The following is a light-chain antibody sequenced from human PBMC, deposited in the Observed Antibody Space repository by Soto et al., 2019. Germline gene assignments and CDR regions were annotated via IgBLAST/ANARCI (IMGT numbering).Light chain of an antibody. CDR1: QSISSW. V-gene: IGKV1-5*03. J-gene: IGKJ1*01. CDR2: KAS. Sequence: EIQITQSPSILSASVGERVTMPWRASQSISSWLAWYQQKPGKAPNLLIYKASHLENGVPSRFGGSGSGTEFTLTISSLQPGDFATYYCQHYNTYPWTCGQGTKVAIK. CDR3: QHYNTYPWT.